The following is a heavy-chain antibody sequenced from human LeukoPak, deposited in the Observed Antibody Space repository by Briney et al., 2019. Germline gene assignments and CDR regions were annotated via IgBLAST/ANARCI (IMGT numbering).Heavy chain of an antibody. V-gene: IGHV1-18*01. J-gene: IGHJ4*02. CDR3: ARVSTWGGSWYGGIDY. CDR1: GYTFTSYG. CDR2: ISAYNGNT. Sequence: ASVKVSCKASGYTFTSYGISWVRQAPGQGLEWMGWISAYNGNTNYAQKLQGRVTMTTDTSTSTAYMELRSLRSDDTAVYYCARVSTWGGSWYGGIDYWGQGTLVTVSS. D-gene: IGHD6-13*01.